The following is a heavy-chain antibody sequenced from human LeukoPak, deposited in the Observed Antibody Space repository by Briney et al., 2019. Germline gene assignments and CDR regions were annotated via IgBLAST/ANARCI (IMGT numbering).Heavy chain of an antibody. CDR2: INHSGST. CDR3: ARDRRYYFDY. Sequence: SETLSLTCAVYGGSFSGYYWNWIRQPPGKGLEWIGEINHSGSTNYNPSLKSRVTISVDTSKNQFSLKLSSVTAADTAVYYCARDRRYYFDYWGQGTLVTVSS. J-gene: IGHJ4*02. CDR1: GGSFSGYY. V-gene: IGHV4-34*01.